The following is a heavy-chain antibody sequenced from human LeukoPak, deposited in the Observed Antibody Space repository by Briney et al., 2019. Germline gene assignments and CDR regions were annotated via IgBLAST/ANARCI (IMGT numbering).Heavy chain of an antibody. V-gene: IGHV3-66*01. J-gene: IGHJ4*02. CDR1: GFTVSSNY. Sequence: PGGSLRLSCAASGFTVSSNYMSWVRQAPGKGLEWVSVIYSGGSTYYADSVKGRFTISRDNSKNTLYLQMSSLRAEDTAVYYCARGTPAAAGIDYWGQGTLVTVSS. CDR3: ARGTPAAAGIDY. D-gene: IGHD6-13*01. CDR2: IYSGGST.